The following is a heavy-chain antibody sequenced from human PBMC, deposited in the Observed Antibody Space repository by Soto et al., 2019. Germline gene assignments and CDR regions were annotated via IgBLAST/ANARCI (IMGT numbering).Heavy chain of an antibody. Sequence: QLQLQESGSGLVKPSQTLSLTCAVSNGSITTFDYSWSWFRQPPGRGLEWIGSIYHSGRTYYIPSLTRRPTMPLDKSKTQFPLNLSSMTAADTAVYFCARDMTIFGVAPGGGMDVWGQGTTVTVSS. CDR1: NGSITTFDYS. CDR2: IYHSGRT. V-gene: IGHV4-30-2*01. D-gene: IGHD3-3*01. J-gene: IGHJ6*02. CDR3: ARDMTIFGVAPGGGMDV.